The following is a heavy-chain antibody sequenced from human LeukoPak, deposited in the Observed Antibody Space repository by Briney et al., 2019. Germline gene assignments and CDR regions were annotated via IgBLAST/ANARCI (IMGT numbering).Heavy chain of an antibody. CDR2: ISGSGGTT. D-gene: IGHD6-13*01. V-gene: IGHV3-23*01. CDR3: AKKHIATAGWDHFDL. CDR1: GFTFSNFA. Sequence: GGSLRLSCAASGFTFSNFAMSWVRQAPGKGLEWVSRISGSGGTTYYADSVKGRFTISRDNSKTTLYLQMNSLRDEDTAVYYCAKKHIATAGWDHFDLWGQGTLVTVSS. J-gene: IGHJ4*02.